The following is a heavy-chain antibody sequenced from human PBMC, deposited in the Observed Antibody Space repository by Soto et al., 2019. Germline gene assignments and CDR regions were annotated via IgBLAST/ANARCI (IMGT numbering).Heavy chain of an antibody. CDR1: GYTFTSYD. J-gene: IGHJ3*02. D-gene: IGHD6-13*01. CDR2: MNPNSGNT. Sequence: QVQLVQSGVEVKKPGASVKVSCKASGYTFTSYDINWVRQATGQGLEWMGWMNPNSGNTGYAQKFQGRVTMTRNTSISTAYMELSSLRSEDTAVYYCASGIAAAGIPVAFDIWGQGTMVTVSS. CDR3: ASGIAAAGIPVAFDI. V-gene: IGHV1-8*01.